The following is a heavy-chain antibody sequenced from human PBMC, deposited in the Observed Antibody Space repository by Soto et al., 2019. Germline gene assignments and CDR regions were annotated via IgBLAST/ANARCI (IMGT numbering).Heavy chain of an antibody. CDR3: ARSTLRDSSGYHFTD. Sequence: QVQLVQSGAEVKKPGSSVKVSCKASGGTFSSYAISWVRQAPGQGLEWMGGIIPIFGTANYAQKFQGRVTIXXDXSXXTAYMELSSLRSEDTAVYYCARSTLRDSSGYHFTDWGQGTLVTVSS. D-gene: IGHD3-22*01. J-gene: IGHJ4*02. CDR2: IIPIFGTA. V-gene: IGHV1-69*12. CDR1: GGTFSSYA.